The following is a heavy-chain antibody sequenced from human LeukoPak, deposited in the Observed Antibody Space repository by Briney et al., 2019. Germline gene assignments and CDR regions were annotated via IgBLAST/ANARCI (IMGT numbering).Heavy chain of an antibody. V-gene: IGHV1-46*01. D-gene: IGHD4-17*01. J-gene: IGHJ4*02. CDR1: GYTFTSYY. CDR2: INPSGGRT. CDR3: ARGDRATVTLY. Sequence: ASVKVSCKASGYTFTSYYMHWVRQAPGQGLEWMGIINPSGGRTSYAQKFQGRVTMTRDMSTSTVYMELSSLRSEDTAVYYCARGDRATVTLYWGQGTLVIVSS.